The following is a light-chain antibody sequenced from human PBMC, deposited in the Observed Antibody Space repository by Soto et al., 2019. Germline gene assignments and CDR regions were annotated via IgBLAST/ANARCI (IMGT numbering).Light chain of an antibody. CDR1: QGIRND. J-gene: IGKJ1*01. V-gene: IGKV1-6*01. CDR2: AAS. CDR3: MQEFNYPWS. Sequence: AIKVTQSPSHLYQDVGYTVTITPRSSQGIRNDLDWYQQKPGKVRKLLIYAASNLRRGVPSRFSGSGSGTIFTLTISSLQTEDFGTYYCMQEFNYPWSFGKGTKVDIK.